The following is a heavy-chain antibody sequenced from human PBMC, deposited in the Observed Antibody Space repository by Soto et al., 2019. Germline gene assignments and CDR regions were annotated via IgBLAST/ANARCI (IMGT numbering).Heavy chain of an antibody. V-gene: IGHV1-69*01. J-gene: IGHJ6*02. Sequence: QVQLVESGGGVVQPGRSLRLSCAASGGTFSSYAISWVRQAPGQGLEWMGGIIPIFGTANYAQKFQGRVTITADESTSTAYMELSSLRSEDTAVYYCARGREYYYGMDVWGQGTTVTVSS. CDR2: IIPIFGTA. CDR3: ARGREYYYGMDV. CDR1: GGTFSSYA. D-gene: IGHD1-26*01.